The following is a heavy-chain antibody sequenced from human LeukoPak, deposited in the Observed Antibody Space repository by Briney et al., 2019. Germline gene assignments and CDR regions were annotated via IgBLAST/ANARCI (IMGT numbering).Heavy chain of an antibody. CDR3: AHLKALPRQQLGWYQAFDI. D-gene: IGHD6-13*01. V-gene: IGHV2-5*01. Sequence: GSGPTLVNPTQTLTLTCTFSGFSLSTSGVGVGWIRQPPGKALEWLALIYWNDDKRYSPSLKSRLTITKDTSKNQVVLTMTNMDPVDTATYYCAHLKALPRQQLGWYQAFDIWGQGTMVTVSS. CDR1: GFSLSTSGVG. CDR2: IYWNDDK. J-gene: IGHJ3*02.